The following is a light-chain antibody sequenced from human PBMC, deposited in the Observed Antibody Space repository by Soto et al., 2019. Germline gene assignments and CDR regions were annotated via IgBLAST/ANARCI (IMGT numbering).Light chain of an antibody. CDR3: QNYSNLPRT. J-gene: IGKJ3*01. Sequence: EVVMTESPATLSVSPGESATLSCRASQNVHSNIAWYQQKPGQAPNLLISYASTMATGIPARFSGSGSGTEFTLTISSLQSADFGVYYFQNYSNLPRTFVPGTKVEIK. CDR1: QNVHSN. CDR2: YAS. V-gene: IGKV3-15*01.